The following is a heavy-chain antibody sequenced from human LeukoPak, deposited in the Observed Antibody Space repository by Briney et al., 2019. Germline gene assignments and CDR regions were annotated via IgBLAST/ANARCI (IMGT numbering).Heavy chain of an antibody. D-gene: IGHD3-3*01. CDR2: INPNSGGT. Sequence: ASVKVSCKASGYTFTGYYMHWVRQAPGQGLEWMGWINPNSGGTNYAQKFQGRVTMTRDTSISTAYMELSRLRSDDTAVYYCARGLRFLGWWDTNWFDPWGQGTLVTVSS. J-gene: IGHJ5*02. CDR3: ARGLRFLGWWDTNWFDP. CDR1: GYTFTGYY. V-gene: IGHV1-2*02.